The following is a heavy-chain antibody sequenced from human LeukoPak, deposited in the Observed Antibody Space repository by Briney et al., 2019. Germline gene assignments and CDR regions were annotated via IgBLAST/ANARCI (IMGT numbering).Heavy chain of an antibody. CDR2: IRSDGSNK. CDR3: AKVAAAGNGPIDY. V-gene: IGHV3-30*02. CDR1: RFTFSSYG. Sequence: PGGSLRLSCAASRFTFSSYGIHWVRQAPGKGLAWVAFIRSDGSNKYYADSVRGRFTISRDNSKNTLYLQMNSLRAEDTAVYYCAKVAAAGNGPIDYWGQGTLVTVSS. J-gene: IGHJ4*02. D-gene: IGHD6-13*01.